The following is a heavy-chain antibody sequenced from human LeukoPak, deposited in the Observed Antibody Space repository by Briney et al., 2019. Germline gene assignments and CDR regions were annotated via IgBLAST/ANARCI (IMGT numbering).Heavy chain of an antibody. CDR3: ARLFHPALSGNYPFDY. Sequence: SETLSLTCTVSGGSINYYYWMWIRQPPGKGLERIGYIYYSGGTHYNPSLKSRVTISVDTSKNQFSLKLNSVTAADTAMYYCARLFHPALSGNYPFDYWGQGTLVTVSS. J-gene: IGHJ4*02. D-gene: IGHD1-26*01. V-gene: IGHV4-59*01. CDR2: IYYSGGT. CDR1: GGSINYYY.